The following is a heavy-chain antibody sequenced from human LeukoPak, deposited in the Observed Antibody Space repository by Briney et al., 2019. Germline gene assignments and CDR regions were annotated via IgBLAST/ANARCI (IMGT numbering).Heavy chain of an antibody. J-gene: IGHJ4*02. Sequence: GGSLRLSCAASGFAFSTYTMNWVRQAPGQGLEWVSSISSSSSDIYYADSLKDRFTISRDNAKNSLYLQMNSLRVEDTAVYYCATSPHYSSAWLVVDFWGQGTLVTVSS. CDR1: GFAFSTYT. CDR3: ATSPHYSSAWLVVDF. D-gene: IGHD6-19*01. CDR2: ISSSSSDI. V-gene: IGHV3-21*01.